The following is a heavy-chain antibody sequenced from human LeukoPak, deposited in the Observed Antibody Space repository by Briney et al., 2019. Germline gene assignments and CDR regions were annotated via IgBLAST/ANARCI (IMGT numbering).Heavy chain of an antibody. V-gene: IGHV3-23*01. D-gene: IGHD5-18*01. J-gene: IGHJ4*02. CDR3: ARGRKVDTAMVTVYYFDY. Sequence: GGSLRLSCAAPGFTFTGYAMSWVRQAPGKGLEWVSGISGSGSSTYYADSVKGRFSISRDSSKNTLYLQMNSLRAEDTAVYYCARGRKVDTAMVTVYYFDYWGQGTLVTVSS. CDR2: ISGSGSST. CDR1: GFTFTGYA.